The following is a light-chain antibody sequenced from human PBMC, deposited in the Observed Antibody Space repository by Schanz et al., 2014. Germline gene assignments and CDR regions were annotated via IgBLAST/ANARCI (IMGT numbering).Light chain of an antibody. CDR2: DNN. CDR3: GTWDSSLSAGQV. J-gene: IGLJ3*02. Sequence: QSVLTQPHSASGTPGQRVTISCSGSSSNIGSNIVNWFQQLPGTAPKLLIYDNNKRPSGIPDRFSGSKSGTSATLGITGLQTGDEADYYCGTWDSSLSAGQVFGGGTKLTVL. CDR1: SSNIGSNI. V-gene: IGLV1-51*01.